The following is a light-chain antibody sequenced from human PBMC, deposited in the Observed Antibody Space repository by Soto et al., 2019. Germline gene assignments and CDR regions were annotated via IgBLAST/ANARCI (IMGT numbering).Light chain of an antibody. Sequence: QLVLTQPASVSGSPGQSITISCTGTSSDVGGYAYVSWYQQYPGKAPKLVISEVSNRPAGVSHRFSGSRSDNTASLTISGLQAEDEADYYCSSYTSSTAPVFGGGTKLTVL. CDR2: EVS. CDR3: SSYTSSTAPV. CDR1: SSDVGGYAY. V-gene: IGLV2-14*01. J-gene: IGLJ3*02.